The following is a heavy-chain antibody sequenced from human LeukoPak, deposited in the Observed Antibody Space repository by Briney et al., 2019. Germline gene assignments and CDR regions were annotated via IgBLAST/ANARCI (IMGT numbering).Heavy chain of an antibody. D-gene: IGHD1-14*01. CDR1: GGSFSGYY. Sequence: PSETLSLTCAVYGGSFSGYYWSWIRQPPGKGLEWIGEINHSGSTNYNPSLKSRVTISVDTSKNQFSLKLSSVTAADTAVYYCATRTRSWFDPWGQGTLVTVSP. CDR2: INHSGST. J-gene: IGHJ5*02. CDR3: ATRTRSWFDP. V-gene: IGHV4-34*01.